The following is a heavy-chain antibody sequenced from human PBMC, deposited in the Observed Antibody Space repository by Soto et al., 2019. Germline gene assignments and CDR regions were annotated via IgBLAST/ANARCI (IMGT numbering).Heavy chain of an antibody. Sequence: SETLSLTCAVYGGSFSGYYWSWIRQPPGKGLEWIGEINHSGSTNYNPSLKSRVTISVDTSKNQFSLKLSSVTAADTAVYYCARSTGLDYWGQGTLVTVSS. CDR3: ARSTGLDY. CDR1: GGSFSGYY. J-gene: IGHJ4*02. V-gene: IGHV4-34*01. D-gene: IGHD4-17*01. CDR2: INHSGST.